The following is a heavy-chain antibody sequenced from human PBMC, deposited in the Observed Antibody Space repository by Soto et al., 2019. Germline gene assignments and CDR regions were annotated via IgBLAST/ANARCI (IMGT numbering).Heavy chain of an antibody. Sequence: QVQLVQSGAEVKKRGASVKVSCKASGYTFTSYGISWVRQAPGQGLEWMGWISAYNGNTNYAQKLQGRVTMTTDTSTSTAYMELRSLRSDDTAVYYCARLDCSSTSCYVPLGVINYWGQGTLVTVSS. J-gene: IGHJ4*02. D-gene: IGHD2-2*01. CDR2: ISAYNGNT. CDR1: GYTFTSYG. CDR3: ARLDCSSTSCYVPLGVINY. V-gene: IGHV1-18*01.